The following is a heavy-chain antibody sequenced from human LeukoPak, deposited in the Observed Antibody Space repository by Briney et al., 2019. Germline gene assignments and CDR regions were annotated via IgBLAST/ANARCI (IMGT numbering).Heavy chain of an antibody. J-gene: IGHJ5*02. Sequence: PSETLSLTCTVSGGSISSYYWSWIRQPPGKGLEWIGSIYYSGSTYYNPSLKSRVTISVDTSKNQFSLKLSSVTAADTAVYYCAKSKARWRVTTRIAWFDPWGQGTLVTVSS. D-gene: IGHD4-17*01. V-gene: IGHV4-59*05. CDR2: IYYSGST. CDR1: GGSISSYY. CDR3: AKSKARWRVTTRIAWFDP.